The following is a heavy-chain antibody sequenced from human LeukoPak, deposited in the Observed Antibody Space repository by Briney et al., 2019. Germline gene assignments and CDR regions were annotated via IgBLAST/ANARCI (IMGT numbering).Heavy chain of an antibody. Sequence: GGSLRLSCAASGFTFSSYGMHWIRQAPGKGLEWVALISYDGSNKYYADSVKGPFTISRDNSKNTLYLQMNSLRAEDTAVYYCAKAGYSSSSSFAYWGQGTLVTVSS. D-gene: IGHD6-6*01. CDR3: AKAGYSSSSSFAY. J-gene: IGHJ4*02. CDR2: ISYDGSNK. V-gene: IGHV3-30*18. CDR1: GFTFSSYG.